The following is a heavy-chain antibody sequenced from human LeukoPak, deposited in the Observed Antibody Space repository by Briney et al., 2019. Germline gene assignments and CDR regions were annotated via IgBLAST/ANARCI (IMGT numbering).Heavy chain of an antibody. J-gene: IGHJ4*02. CDR1: GFTFSSHG. CDR2: ISGSGVST. Sequence: GGSLRLSCAVSGFTFSSHGMSWVRQAPGQGLEWVSVISGSGVSTYYADSVKGRFTISRDNSKNTLYLQMNSLRAEDTAVYYCAKDHGSLGSGLNWGQGTLVTVSS. D-gene: IGHD3-10*01. CDR3: AKDHGSLGSGLN. V-gene: IGHV3-23*01.